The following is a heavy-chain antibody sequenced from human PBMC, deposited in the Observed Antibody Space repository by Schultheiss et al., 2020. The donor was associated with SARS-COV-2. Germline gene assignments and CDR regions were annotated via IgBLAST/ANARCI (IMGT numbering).Heavy chain of an antibody. V-gene: IGHV3-23*01. CDR1: GFTFSSYA. CDR2: ISGSGGST. CDR3: AKKFYYYYYMDV. Sequence: GKSLRLSCAASGFTFSSYAMSWVRQAPGKGLEWVSAISGSGGSTYYADSVKGRFTISRDNSKNTLYLQMNSLRAEDTAVYYCAKKFYYYYYMDVWGKGTTVTVSS. J-gene: IGHJ6*03.